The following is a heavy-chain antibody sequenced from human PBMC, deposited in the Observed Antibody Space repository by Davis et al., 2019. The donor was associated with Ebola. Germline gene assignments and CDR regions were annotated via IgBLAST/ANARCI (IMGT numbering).Heavy chain of an antibody. CDR3: AANFVIAAVPASIAH. Sequence: GESLKISCAASGFTVSSNYMSWVRQAPGKGLEWVSVIYSGGSTYYADSVKGRFTISRDNSKNTLFLQINSLRAEDTALYYCAANFVIAAVPASIAHWGQGTLVTVSS. V-gene: IGHV3-53*01. J-gene: IGHJ4*02. D-gene: IGHD2-2*01. CDR1: GFTVSSNY. CDR2: IYSGGST.